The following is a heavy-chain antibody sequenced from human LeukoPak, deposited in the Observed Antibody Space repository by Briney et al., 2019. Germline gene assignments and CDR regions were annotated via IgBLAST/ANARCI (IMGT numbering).Heavy chain of an antibody. CDR2: VSGSGVNT. D-gene: IGHD3-10*01. J-gene: IGHJ4*02. Sequence: PGGSLRLSCAASGFTFSNYAMRWVRQAPGKGLEWVSAVSGSGVNTDYADSVKGRFTISRDNSKNTLYLQMNSLRAEDTALYYCAKGGYGSGSFSDYWGQGTLVTVSS. V-gene: IGHV3-23*01. CDR3: AKGGYGSGSFSDY. CDR1: GFTFSNYA.